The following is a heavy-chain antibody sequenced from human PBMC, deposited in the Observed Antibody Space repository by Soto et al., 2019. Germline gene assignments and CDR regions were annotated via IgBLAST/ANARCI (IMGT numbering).Heavy chain of an antibody. CDR2: INAGNGNI. CDR3: ARADGVGGVGS. D-gene: IGHD2-2*01. Sequence: QVQLVQSGAEEKKPGASVKVSCKASGYTFTSYAMQWVRQAPGQRLEWMGWINAGNGNIRYSQKFQGRVTMTRDTSASTAYMELSSLRSEDTAVYYCARADGVGGVGSWGQGTMVTVSS. V-gene: IGHV1-3*05. CDR1: GYTFTSYA. J-gene: IGHJ4*02.